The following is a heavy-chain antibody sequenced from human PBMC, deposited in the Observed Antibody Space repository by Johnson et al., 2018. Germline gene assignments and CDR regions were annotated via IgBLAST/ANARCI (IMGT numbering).Heavy chain of an antibody. CDR1: GGSISSSSYY. CDR3: ARNNRVYGDYAMGAFDI. CDR2: IYYSGST. Sequence: QVQLQESGPGLVKPSETLSLTCTVSGGSISSSSYYWGWIRQPPGKGLEWIGSIYYSGSTYYNPSLKSRVTISVDTSKNRFSLKLSSVTAAGTAVYYCARNNRVYGDYAMGAFDIWGQGTMVTVSS. V-gene: IGHV4-39*01. J-gene: IGHJ3*02. D-gene: IGHD4-17*01.